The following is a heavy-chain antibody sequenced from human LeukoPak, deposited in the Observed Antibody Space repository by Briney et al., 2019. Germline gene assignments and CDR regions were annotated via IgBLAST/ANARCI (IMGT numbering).Heavy chain of an antibody. CDR2: IWYDGSNK. CDR3: AKGDDSGISPEY. J-gene: IGHJ4*02. CDR1: GFTFSTYG. D-gene: IGHD3-22*01. V-gene: IGHV3-33*06. Sequence: GGSLRLSCAASGFTFSTYGMHWVRQAPGKGLEWVAVIWYDGSNKYYADSVKGRFTVSRDNSKNTLYLQMNSLRAEDTAVYYCAKGDDSGISPEYWGQGTLVTVSS.